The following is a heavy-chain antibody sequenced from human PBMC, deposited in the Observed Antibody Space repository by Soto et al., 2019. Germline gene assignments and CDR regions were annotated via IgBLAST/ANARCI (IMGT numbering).Heavy chain of an antibody. V-gene: IGHV1-46*01. J-gene: IGHJ4*02. Sequence: ASVKVSCKASGYTFTSYYMRWVRQAPGQGLEWMGMINPSGGTTGYAQKFQGRVTVTSDTSTRTVYMDLSSLRSEDTAVYHCARGPGSGTSLYYFDYWGQGALVTVSS. CDR1: GYTFTSYY. CDR3: ARGPGSGTSLYYFDY. CDR2: INPSGGTT. D-gene: IGHD1-26*01.